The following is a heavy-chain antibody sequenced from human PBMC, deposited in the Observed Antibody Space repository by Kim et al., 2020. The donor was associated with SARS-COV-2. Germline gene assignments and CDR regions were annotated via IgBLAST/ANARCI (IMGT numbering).Heavy chain of an antibody. D-gene: IGHD6-19*01. J-gene: IGHJ4*02. V-gene: IGHV3-7*03. CDR3: ARGRSSGWYWFDY. Sequence: YVDSVKGRFTISRDNAKNSLYLQMNSLRAEDTAVYYCARGRSSGWYWFDYWGQGTLVTVSS.